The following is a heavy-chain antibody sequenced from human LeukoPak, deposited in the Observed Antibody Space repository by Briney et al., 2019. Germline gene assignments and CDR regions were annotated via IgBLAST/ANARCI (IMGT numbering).Heavy chain of an antibody. CDR2: IWYDGSNK. D-gene: IGHD6-13*01. CDR1: GFTFSSYG. J-gene: IGHJ4*02. Sequence: GGSLRLSCAASGFTFSSYGMHWVRQAPGKGLERVAVIWYDGSNKYYADSVKGRFTISRDNAKNTLYMQMNSLRVDDTAVYYCVRGSSTWSPLGDYWGQGTLVTVST. CDR3: VRGSSTWSPLGDY. V-gene: IGHV3-33*03.